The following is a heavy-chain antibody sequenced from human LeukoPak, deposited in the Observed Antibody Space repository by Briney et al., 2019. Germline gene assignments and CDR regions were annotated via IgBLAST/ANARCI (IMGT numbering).Heavy chain of an antibody. CDR1: GGTFSSYA. Sequence: SAKVSCKASGGTFSSYAISWVRQAPGQGLEWMGGIIPIFGTANYAQKFQGRVTITTDESTSTAYMELSSLRSEDTAVYYCASQRGDFWSGYYTPPTQNWFDPWGQGTLVTVSS. V-gene: IGHV1-69*05. CDR2: IIPIFGTA. J-gene: IGHJ5*02. D-gene: IGHD3-3*01. CDR3: ASQRGDFWSGYYTPPTQNWFDP.